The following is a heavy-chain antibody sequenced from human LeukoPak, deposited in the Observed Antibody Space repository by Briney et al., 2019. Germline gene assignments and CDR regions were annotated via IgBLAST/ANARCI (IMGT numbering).Heavy chain of an antibody. CDR3: ARVLRAASWRSYDY. J-gene: IGHJ4*02. D-gene: IGHD5-18*01. Sequence: SETLSLTCTVSGGSISSYYWSWIRQPPGKGLEWIGYIYYNGDTNYNPSLKSRVIISIDTSSNQFSLRLNSMTAADTAVYYCARVLRAASWRSYDYWGQGSLVTVSS. V-gene: IGHV4-59*01. CDR2: IYYNGDT. CDR1: GGSISSYY.